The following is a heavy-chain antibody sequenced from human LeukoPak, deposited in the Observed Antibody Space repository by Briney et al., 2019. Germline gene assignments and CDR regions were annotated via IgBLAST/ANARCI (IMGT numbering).Heavy chain of an antibody. Sequence: GGSLRLSCAASGFTFSSYAMHWVRQAPGKGLEWVAVISYDGSNKYYADSVKGRFTISRDNSKNTLYLQMNSLRAEDTAVYYCAREKVLAAAADYDDYYYYYGMDVWGQGTTVTVSS. CDR1: GFTFSSYA. J-gene: IGHJ6*02. CDR2: ISYDGSNK. CDR3: AREKVLAAAADYDDYYYYYGMDV. D-gene: IGHD6-13*01. V-gene: IGHV3-30-3*01.